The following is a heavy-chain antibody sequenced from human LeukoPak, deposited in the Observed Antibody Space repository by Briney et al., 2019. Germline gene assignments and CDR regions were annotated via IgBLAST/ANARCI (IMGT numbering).Heavy chain of an antibody. CDR3: ARAYYDSTPRLFDY. Sequence: GGSLRLSCAASGFTFSSYWMHWVHQAPGKGLVWVSRINSDGSSTSYADSVKGRFTISRDNAKNTLYLQMNSLRAEDTAVYYCARAYYDSTPRLFDYWGQGTLVTVSS. CDR1: GFTFSSYW. D-gene: IGHD3-22*01. CDR2: INSDGSST. V-gene: IGHV3-74*01. J-gene: IGHJ4*02.